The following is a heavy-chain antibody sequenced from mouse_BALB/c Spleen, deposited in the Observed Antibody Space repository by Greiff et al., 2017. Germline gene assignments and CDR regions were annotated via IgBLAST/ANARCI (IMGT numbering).Heavy chain of an antibody. V-gene: IGHV1S22*01. CDR3: ARDLLLRSDY. D-gene: IGHD1-1*01. J-gene: IGHJ2*01. CDR1: GYTFTSYW. Sequence: LQQPGSELVRPGASVKLSCKASGYTFTSYWMHWVKQRPGQGLEWIGNIYPGSGSTNYDEKFKGKATLTADKSSSTAYMQLSSLTSEDSAVYFCARDLLLRSDYWGQGTTLTVSS. CDR2: IYPGSGST.